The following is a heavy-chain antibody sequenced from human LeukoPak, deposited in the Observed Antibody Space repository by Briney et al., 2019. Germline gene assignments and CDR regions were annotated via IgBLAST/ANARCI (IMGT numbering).Heavy chain of an antibody. D-gene: IGHD2-21*02. CDR1: EFTFSNYA. CDR2: ISYDGSNK. J-gene: IGHJ5*02. CDR3: ARVSERLLPSFKWFDP. Sequence: PGRSLRLSCAASEFTFSNYAMHWVRQAPGKGLEWVAVISYDGSNKYYADSVKGRFTISRDNSKNTLYLHMNSLRPEDTALYYCARVSERLLPSFKWFDPWGQGTLVTVSS. V-gene: IGHV3-30-3*01.